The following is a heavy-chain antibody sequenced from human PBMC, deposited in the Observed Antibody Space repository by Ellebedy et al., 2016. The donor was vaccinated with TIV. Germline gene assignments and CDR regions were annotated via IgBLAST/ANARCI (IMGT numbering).Heavy chain of an antibody. J-gene: IGHJ5*02. CDR3: ARDAFSRNDYNSWFAP. Sequence: MPSETLSLTCTVSGGSISSYSWGWIRQPPGKGLEWIGNIYYSGYTKYNPSLKSRVIISLDTSENQFSLKLSSVTAADTAVYYCARDAFSRNDYNSWFAPWGQGTLVTVSS. CDR2: IYYSGYT. CDR1: GGSISSYS. V-gene: IGHV4-59*01. D-gene: IGHD5-24*01.